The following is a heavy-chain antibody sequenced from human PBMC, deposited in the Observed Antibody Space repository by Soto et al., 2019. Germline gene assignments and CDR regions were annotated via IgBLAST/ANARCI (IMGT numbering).Heavy chain of an antibody. CDR3: AREVAYYDFWSGYSHYYYGTDV. D-gene: IGHD3-3*01. CDR1: GGTFSSYA. Sequence: GASVKVSCKASGGTFSSYAISWVRQAPGQGLEWMGGIIPIFGTANYAQKFQGRVTITADESTSTAYMELSSLRSEDTAVYYCAREVAYYDFWSGYSHYYYGTDVWGQGTTVTVSS. CDR2: IIPIFGTA. J-gene: IGHJ6*02. V-gene: IGHV1-69*13.